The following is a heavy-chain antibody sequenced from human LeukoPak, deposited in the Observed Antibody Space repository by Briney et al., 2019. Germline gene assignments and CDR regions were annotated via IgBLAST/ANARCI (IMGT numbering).Heavy chain of an antibody. J-gene: IGHJ6*04. D-gene: IGHD3-10*02. CDR1: GFTFSSYE. Sequence: GGSLRLTCAASGFTFSSYEMHWVRQAPGKGLEWVSYISSSGSTIYYADSVKGRFTISRDNAKNSLYPQVNSLRAEDTAVYYCAELGITMIGGVWGKGTTVTISS. V-gene: IGHV3-48*03. CDR2: ISSSGSTI. CDR3: AELGITMIGGV.